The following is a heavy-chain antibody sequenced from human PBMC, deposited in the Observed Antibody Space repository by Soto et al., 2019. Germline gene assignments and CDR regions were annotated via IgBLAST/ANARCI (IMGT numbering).Heavy chain of an antibody. Sequence: PGGSLRLSCAASGLTLSSNAMSWVRQAPGKGLEWVSAISGSGGRTYYADSVKGRFTISRDNSKSTLFLQMNSLRAEDTAVYFCATYTSLDYWGQGTLVTVSS. V-gene: IGHV3-23*01. D-gene: IGHD2-2*02. J-gene: IGHJ4*02. CDR3: ATYTSLDY. CDR1: GLTLSSNA. CDR2: ISGSGGRT.